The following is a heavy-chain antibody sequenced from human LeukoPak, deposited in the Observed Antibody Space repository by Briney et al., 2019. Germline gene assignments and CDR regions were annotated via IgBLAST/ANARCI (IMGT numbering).Heavy chain of an antibody. J-gene: IGHJ4*02. CDR3: ARVRGSGSYCYY. CDR1: GYTFAAYY. Sequence: EASAKVSCRASGYTFAAYYMHWVRQAPGQGLEWMGWIHPNSGGIKYAQKFQDRVIMTWDTSISKTYLVLSRLRSDDTAMDYCARVRGSGSYCYYWGQGTLVTVSS. CDR2: IHPNSGGI. D-gene: IGHD3-10*01. V-gene: IGHV1-2*02.